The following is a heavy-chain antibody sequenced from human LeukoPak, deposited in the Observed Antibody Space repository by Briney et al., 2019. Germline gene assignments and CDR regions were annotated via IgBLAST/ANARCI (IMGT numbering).Heavy chain of an antibody. CDR3: ARDFTIFRLTYYFGY. CDR1: GYTFTSYG. CDR2: INAGNGNA. V-gene: IGHV1-3*01. Sequence: ASVKVSCKASGYTFTSYGISWVRQAPGQRLEWMGWINAGNGNAKYSQKFQDRVTITRDTSASTTYMELSSLRSEDTAVYYCARDFTIFRLTYYFGYWGQGTLVTVSS. D-gene: IGHD3-9*01. J-gene: IGHJ4*02.